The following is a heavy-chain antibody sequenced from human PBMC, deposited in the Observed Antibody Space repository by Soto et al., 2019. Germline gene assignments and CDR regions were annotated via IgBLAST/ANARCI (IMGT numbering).Heavy chain of an antibody. CDR3: ARGIWDDYGGNSRYMDV. D-gene: IGHD4-17*01. CDR1: GFTVSSNY. V-gene: IGHV3-53*01. J-gene: IGHJ6*02. Sequence: GGSLRLSCAASGFTVSSNYMSWVRQAPGKGLEWVSVIYSGGSTYYADSVKGRFTISRDNSKNTLYLQMNSLRAEDTAVYYCARGIWDDYGGNSRYMDVWGQGTTVTAP. CDR2: IYSGGST.